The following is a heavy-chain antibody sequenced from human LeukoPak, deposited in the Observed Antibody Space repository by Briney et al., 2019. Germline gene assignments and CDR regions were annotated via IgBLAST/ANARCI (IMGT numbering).Heavy chain of an antibody. CDR1: GGSISSGGYY. Sequence: SGTLSLTCTVSGGSISSGGYYWSWIRQHPGKGLEWIGYIYYSGSTYYNPSLKSRVTISVDTSKNQFSLKLSSVTAADTAVYYCARELGIAARRPDRHFDYWGQGTLVTVSS. J-gene: IGHJ4*02. CDR3: ARELGIAARRPDRHFDY. V-gene: IGHV4-31*03. D-gene: IGHD6-6*01. CDR2: IYYSGST.